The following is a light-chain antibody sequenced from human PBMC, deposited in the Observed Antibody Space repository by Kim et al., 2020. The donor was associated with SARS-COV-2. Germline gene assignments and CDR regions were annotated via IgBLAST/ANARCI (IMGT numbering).Light chain of an antibody. J-gene: IGLJ1*01. CDR2: AKT. CDR3: FSRDTDGPHNYV. CDR1: SLRSYY. V-gene: IGLV3-19*01. Sequence: GQTVRVTCRGASLRSYYASWYQQKPGQAPLLLIYAKTNRPSGIPDRFSGSSSGNTASLTITGAQAEDEADYYCFSRDTDGPHNYVFGTGTKVTVL.